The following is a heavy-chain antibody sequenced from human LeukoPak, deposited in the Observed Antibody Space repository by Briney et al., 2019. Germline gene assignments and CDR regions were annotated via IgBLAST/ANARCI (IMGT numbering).Heavy chain of an antibody. CDR2: IYYSGST. D-gene: IGHD6-19*01. V-gene: IGHV4-39*07. J-gene: IGHJ4*02. CDR3: ARGVYSSGWYPVPFDY. CDR1: GGSISSSSYY. Sequence: SETLSLTCTVSGGSISSSSYYWGWLRQPPGKGLEGIVSIYYSGSTYYNPSLKSRVTISVDTSKNQFSLKLSSVTAADTAVYYCARGVYSSGWYPVPFDYWGQGTLVTVSS.